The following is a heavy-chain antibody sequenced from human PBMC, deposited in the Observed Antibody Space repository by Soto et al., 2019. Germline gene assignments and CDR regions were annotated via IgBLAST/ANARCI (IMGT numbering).Heavy chain of an antibody. CDR3: ARTTAVPNSLRSRYFFDP. D-gene: IGHD4-17*01. V-gene: IGHV4-61*01. Sequence: SETLSLTCSVSGASVSNKTYYWSWIRQPPGKRLEWLGYVYYSGTTNYTPSLKGRVTMSVDLSKNQFSLRLTSVTAAHTALYYCARTTAVPNSLRSRYFFDPWGQGTLVTVSA. CDR1: GASVSNKTYY. J-gene: IGHJ5*02. CDR2: VYYSGTT.